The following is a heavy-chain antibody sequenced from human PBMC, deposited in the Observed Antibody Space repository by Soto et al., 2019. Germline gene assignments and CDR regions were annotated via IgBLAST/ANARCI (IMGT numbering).Heavy chain of an antibody. CDR2: ISGSGGST. D-gene: IGHD1-26*01. CDR1: GFTFSSYA. J-gene: IGHJ3*02. CDR3: AKARAAYSGSYHDAFDI. Sequence: GGSLRLSCAASGFTFSSYAMSWVRQAPGKGLEWVSAISGSGGSTYYADSVKGRFTISRDNSKNTLYLQMNSLRAEDTAVYYCAKARAAYSGSYHDAFDIWGQGTMVTVSS. V-gene: IGHV3-23*01.